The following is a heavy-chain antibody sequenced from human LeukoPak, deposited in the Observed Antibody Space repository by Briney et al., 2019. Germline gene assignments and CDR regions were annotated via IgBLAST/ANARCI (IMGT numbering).Heavy chain of an antibody. V-gene: IGHV3-23*01. CDR2: IIGSAKSK. D-gene: IGHD1-14*01. J-gene: IGHJ4*02. Sequence: PGGSLRLSCVASGFTFSRHSLSWVRQAPGKGLEWVSGIIGSAKSKYYADSVKGRFTISRDNSKNTLYLQMNSLRAEDTAVYYCAKDRVPDGVWEIDYWGQGTLVTVSS. CDR3: AKDRVPDGVWEIDY. CDR1: GFTFSRHS.